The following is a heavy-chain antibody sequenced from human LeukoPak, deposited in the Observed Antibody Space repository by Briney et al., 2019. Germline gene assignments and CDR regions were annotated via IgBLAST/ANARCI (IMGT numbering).Heavy chain of an antibody. V-gene: IGHV3-30*02. J-gene: IGHJ6*02. CDR3: AKVVAARYYYYGMDV. Sequence: SVKGRFTISRDNSKNTLYLQMNSLRAEDTAVYYCAKVVAARYYYYGMDVWGQGTTVTVSS. D-gene: IGHD2-15*01.